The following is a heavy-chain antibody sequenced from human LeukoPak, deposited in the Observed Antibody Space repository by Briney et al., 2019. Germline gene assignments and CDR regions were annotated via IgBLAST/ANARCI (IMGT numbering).Heavy chain of an antibody. CDR2: MSEDGNEI. V-gene: IGHV3-7*01. D-gene: IGHD2-2*01. CDR1: GFIFSDFS. Sequence: HPGGSLRLSCTVSGFIFSDFSMSWVRQAPGKGLEWVAKMSEDGNEIFYVDSVKGRFTISRGNTKKSLYLQLNSLRPEDSAVYYCARPRGCGSARCNNFDYWGQGTLVTVSS. CDR3: ARPRGCGSARCNNFDY. J-gene: IGHJ4*02.